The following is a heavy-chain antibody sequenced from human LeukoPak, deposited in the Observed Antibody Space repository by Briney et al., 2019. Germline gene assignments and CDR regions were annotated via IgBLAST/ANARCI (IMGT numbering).Heavy chain of an antibody. CDR3: AKGSRWGPSSSSLDY. CDR1: GFTFSSYA. CDR2: ISGSGGST. J-gene: IGHJ4*02. V-gene: IGHV3-23*01. D-gene: IGHD6-6*01. Sequence: PGGSLRLSCAASGFTFSSYAMSWVRQAPGKGLEWVSAISGSGGSTYYADSVKGRFTISRDNSKNTLYLQMNSPRAEDTAVYYCAKGSRWGPSSSSLDYWGQGTLVTVSS.